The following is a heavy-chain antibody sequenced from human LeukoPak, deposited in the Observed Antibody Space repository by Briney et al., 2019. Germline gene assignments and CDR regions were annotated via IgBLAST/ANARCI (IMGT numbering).Heavy chain of an antibody. CDR1: GYTFTSYD. J-gene: IGHJ6*03. V-gene: IGHV1-8*01. CDR3: ARALRLRGGSGSKDYYYYYYMDV. CDR2: MNPNSGNT. Sequence: ASAKVSCKASGYTFTSYDINWVRQATGQGLEWMGWMNPNSGNTGYAQKFQGRVTMTRNTSISTAYMELSSLRSEDTAVYYCARALRLRGGSGSKDYYYYYYMDVWGKGTTVTISS. D-gene: IGHD3-10*01.